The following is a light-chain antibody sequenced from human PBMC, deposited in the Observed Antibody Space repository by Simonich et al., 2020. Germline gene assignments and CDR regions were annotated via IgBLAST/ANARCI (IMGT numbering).Light chain of an antibody. CDR1: SSDVGGYNY. V-gene: IGLV2-11*01. J-gene: IGLJ3*02. Sequence: QSALTQPASVSGSPGQSITISCTGTSSDVGGYNYVSWYQQPPGKAPKLMIYDVSKRPSGVPDRFSGSKSGNTASLTISGLQAEDEADYYCCSYAGSYTVFGGGTKLTVL. CDR2: DVS. CDR3: CSYAGSYTV.